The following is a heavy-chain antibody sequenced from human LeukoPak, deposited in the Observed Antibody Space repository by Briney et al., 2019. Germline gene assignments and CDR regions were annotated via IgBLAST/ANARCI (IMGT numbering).Heavy chain of an antibody. CDR1: GGSSSGYY. CDR2: IYYSGST. CDR3: ARHSSRNDFWSGPIDY. V-gene: IGHV4-59*08. Sequence: SETLSLTCAVYGGSSSGYYWSLIRQPPGKGLEWIGNIYYSGSTNYNPSLKSRVTISVDTSKNQFSLKLSSVTAADTAVYYCARHSSRNDFWSGPIDYWGQGTLVTVSS. D-gene: IGHD3-3*01. J-gene: IGHJ4*02.